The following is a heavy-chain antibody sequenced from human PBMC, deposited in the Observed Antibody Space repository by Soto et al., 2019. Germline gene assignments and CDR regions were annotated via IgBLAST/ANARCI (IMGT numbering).Heavy chain of an antibody. J-gene: IGHJ6*02. V-gene: IGHV3-74*01. CDR2: FGGDENYT. CDR3: GKGKELGVVRYGLDA. CDR1: GFSVKRYW. Sequence: SCGASGFSVKRYWMHWVRQAPGKGLVWLSRFGGDENYTDYADSVRGRFTISRDIAKNTIYLQMNSLRAEDTAVYYCGKGKELGVVRYGLDAWGQGTTVTV. D-gene: IGHD3-3*01.